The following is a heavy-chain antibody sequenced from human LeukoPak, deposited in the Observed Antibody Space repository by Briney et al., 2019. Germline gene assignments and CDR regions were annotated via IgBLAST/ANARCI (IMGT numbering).Heavy chain of an antibody. V-gene: IGHV3-53*01. Sequence: GGSLRLSCAASGFTVSSNYISWVRQAPGKGLEWVSVIYSDGTTYYADSVKGRFTISRDNSKHTLYLQMNSLRAEDTAVYCCARAPGTTLYYGGMDVWGQGTTVTVSS. CDR2: IYSDGTT. CDR3: ARAPGTTLYYGGMDV. CDR1: GFTVSSNY. D-gene: IGHD1-14*01. J-gene: IGHJ6*02.